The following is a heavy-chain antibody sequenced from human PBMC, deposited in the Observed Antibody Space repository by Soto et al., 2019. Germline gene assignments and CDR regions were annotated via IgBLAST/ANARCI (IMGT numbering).Heavy chain of an antibody. CDR1: GFTFTSSA. J-gene: IGHJ4*02. Sequence: EASVKVSCKASGFTFTSSAMQWVRQARGQRLEWIGWIVVGSGNTNYAQKFQERVTITRDMSTSTAYMELSSLRSEDTAVYYCAAVGYYENAPGYFDYWGQGTLVTVSS. CDR3: AAVGYYENAPGYFDY. D-gene: IGHD3-22*01. V-gene: IGHV1-58*02. CDR2: IVVGSGNT.